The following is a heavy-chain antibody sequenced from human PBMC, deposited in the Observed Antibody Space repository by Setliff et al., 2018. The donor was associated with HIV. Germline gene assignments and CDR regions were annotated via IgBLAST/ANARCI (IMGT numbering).Heavy chain of an antibody. V-gene: IGHV4-31*03. Sequence: LSLTCTVSGGSISSGGYYWSWIRQHPGKGLEWIGYIYYSGSTYYNPSLKSRVTISIDTSKTQFSLKLSSVTAADTAVYYCARGLVVVTDSDYDTNYYYYYYMDVWGKGTTVTVSS. CDR3: ARGLVVVTDSDYDTNYYYYYYMDV. D-gene: IGHD5-12*01. CDR1: GGSISSGGYY. J-gene: IGHJ6*03. CDR2: IYYSGST.